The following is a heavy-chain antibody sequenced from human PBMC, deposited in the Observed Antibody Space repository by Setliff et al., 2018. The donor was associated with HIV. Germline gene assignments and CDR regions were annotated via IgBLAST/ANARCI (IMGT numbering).Heavy chain of an antibody. J-gene: IGHJ4*02. V-gene: IGHV3-9*01. CDR3: AKSRTSVVQDAHDY. CDR2: ISWNSDDV. D-gene: IGHD2-21*01. Sequence: PGGSLRLSCTTSGFNFQDYSVHWVRQAPGRGLEWVSGISWNSDDVGYVESVKGRFTISRDNSKNSMFLQMNSLRAEDTAFYYCAKSRTSVVQDAHDYWGQGTLVTVSS. CDR1: GFNFQDYS.